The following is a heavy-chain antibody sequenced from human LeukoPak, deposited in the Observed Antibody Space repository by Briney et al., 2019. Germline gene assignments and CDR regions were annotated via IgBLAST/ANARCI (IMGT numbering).Heavy chain of an antibody. CDR3: ARDSPGDSSSWSDPYMDV. Sequence: SETLSLTCAVSGYSISSGYYWGWIRQPPGKGLEWIGSIYHSGSTYYNPSLKSRVTISVDTSKNQFSLKLSSVTAADTAVYYCARDSPGDSSSWSDPYMDVWGKGTTATVSS. CDR1: GYSISSGYY. D-gene: IGHD6-13*01. CDR2: IYHSGST. J-gene: IGHJ6*03. V-gene: IGHV4-38-2*02.